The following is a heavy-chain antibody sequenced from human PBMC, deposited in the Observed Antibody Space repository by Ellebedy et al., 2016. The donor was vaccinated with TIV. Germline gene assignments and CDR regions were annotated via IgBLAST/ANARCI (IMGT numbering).Heavy chain of an antibody. CDR3: ARGVNINGPNVGKLLDY. Sequence: AASVKVSCKASGYTFTGYYMHWVRQAPGQGLEWMGWINPNTGGTNYAQKFQGRVTMTRDTSISTAYMELSRLRSDTTAVDYGARGVNINGPNVGKLLDYWGQGTLVTVSS. J-gene: IGHJ4*02. CDR2: INPNTGGT. CDR1: GYTFTGYY. D-gene: IGHD1-26*01. V-gene: IGHV1-2*02.